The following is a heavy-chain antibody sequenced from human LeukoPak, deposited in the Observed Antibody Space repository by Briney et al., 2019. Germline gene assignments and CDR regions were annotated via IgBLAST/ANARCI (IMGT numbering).Heavy chain of an antibody. Sequence: PSETLSLTCTVSGGSISSSSYYWGWIRQPPGKGLEWIGSIYYSGSTYYNPSLKSRVTISVDTSKNQFSLKLSSVTAADTAVYYCARVGSTVTTFFDYWGQGTLVTVSS. V-gene: IGHV4-39*07. D-gene: IGHD4-17*01. J-gene: IGHJ4*02. CDR3: ARVGSTVTTFFDY. CDR2: IYYSGST. CDR1: GGSISSSSYY.